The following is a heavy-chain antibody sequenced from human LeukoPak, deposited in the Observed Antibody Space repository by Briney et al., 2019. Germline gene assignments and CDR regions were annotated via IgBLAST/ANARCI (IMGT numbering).Heavy chain of an antibody. V-gene: IGHV4-61*02. Sequence: SETLSLTCTVSGGSISSGSYYWSWIRQPAGKGLEWIGRIYTSGSTNYNPSLKSRVTISVDTSKNQFSLKLSSVTAADTAVYYCARLSYSSGWVFDYWGQGTLVTVSS. J-gene: IGHJ4*02. D-gene: IGHD6-19*01. CDR2: IYTSGST. CDR1: GGSISSGSYY. CDR3: ARLSYSSGWVFDY.